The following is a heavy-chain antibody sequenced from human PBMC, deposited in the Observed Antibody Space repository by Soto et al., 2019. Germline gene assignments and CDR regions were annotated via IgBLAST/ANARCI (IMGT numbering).Heavy chain of an antibody. CDR3: SKGMQYCTNGVCLIVGYGMDV. Sequence: GGSLRLSCAASGFTFSSYGMHWVRQAPGKGLEWVAVISYDGSNKYYADTVKGRFTISRDNSKNTLYLQMNSLRAEDTAVYYCSKGMQYCTNGVCLIVGYGMDVWGQGTTVTVSS. D-gene: IGHD2-8*01. CDR1: GFTFSSYG. CDR2: ISYDGSNK. V-gene: IGHV3-30*18. J-gene: IGHJ6*02.